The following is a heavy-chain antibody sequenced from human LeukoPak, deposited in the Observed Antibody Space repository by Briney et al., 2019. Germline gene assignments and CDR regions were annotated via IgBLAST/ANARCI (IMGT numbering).Heavy chain of an antibody. V-gene: IGHV3-23*01. CDR3: AKGGLGYCSGGSCHEPTEYFQH. J-gene: IGHJ1*01. CDR1: GFTFSSYA. Sequence: GGSLRLSCAASGFTFSSYAMSWVRQAPGKGLEWVSAISGSGSSTYYADSVKGRFTISRDNSKNTLYLQMNSLRAEDTAVYYCAKGGLGYCSGGSCHEPTEYFQHWGQGTLVTVPS. D-gene: IGHD2-15*01. CDR2: ISGSGSST.